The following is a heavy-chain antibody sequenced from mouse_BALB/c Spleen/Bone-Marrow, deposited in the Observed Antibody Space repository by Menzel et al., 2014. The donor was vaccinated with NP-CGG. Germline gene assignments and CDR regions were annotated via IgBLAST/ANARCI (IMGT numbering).Heavy chain of an antibody. J-gene: IGHJ2*01. Sequence: LQQSGSELVRPGASVKLSCKASGYTFTSYWKHWVKQRHGQGLEWIGNIYPGSGSTNYDEKFKSKGTLTVDTSSSTAYMHLSSLTSEDSAVYYCTREGWLRYFDYWGQGTTLTVSS. V-gene: IGHV1S22*01. D-gene: IGHD2-2*01. CDR3: TREGWLRYFDY. CDR2: IYPGSGST. CDR1: GYTFTSYW.